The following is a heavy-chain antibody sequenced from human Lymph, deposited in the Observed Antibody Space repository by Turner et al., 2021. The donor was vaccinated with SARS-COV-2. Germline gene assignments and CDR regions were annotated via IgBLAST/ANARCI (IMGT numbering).Heavy chain of an antibody. Sequence: QVQLQESGPGLVKPSQTLYLTCTVSGGSISSGGYYWSWIRQHPGKGLEWIGYIYYSGSTYYNPSLKSRVSISVDTSKNQFSLKLSSVTAADTAVYYCARDYGGNSNYFDYWGQGTLVTVSS. D-gene: IGHD4-17*01. CDR3: ARDYGGNSNYFDY. CDR2: IYYSGST. V-gene: IGHV4-31*03. J-gene: IGHJ4*02. CDR1: GGSISSGGYY.